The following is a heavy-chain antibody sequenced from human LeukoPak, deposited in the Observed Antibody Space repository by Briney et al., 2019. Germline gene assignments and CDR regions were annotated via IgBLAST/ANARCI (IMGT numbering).Heavy chain of an antibody. J-gene: IGHJ4*02. D-gene: IGHD3-3*01. CDR3: ARDPLTDYDFWSGYPY. V-gene: IGHV1-2*06. CDR2: INPNSGGT. Sequence: ASVKVSCKASGYTFTGYYMHWVRQAPGQGLEWMGRINPNSGGTNYAQKFQGRVTMTRDKSISTAYMELSRLRSDDSAVYYCARDPLTDYDFWSGYPYWGQGTLVTVSS. CDR1: GYTFTGYY.